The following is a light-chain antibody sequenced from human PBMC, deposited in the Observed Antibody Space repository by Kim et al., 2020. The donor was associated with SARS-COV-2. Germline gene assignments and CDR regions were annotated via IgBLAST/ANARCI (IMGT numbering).Light chain of an antibody. Sequence: DIQMTQSPSSLSASVGDRVTITCRASQDISRYLNWYQQKPGKAPKLLIYTASSLQSGVPSRFTGSGSETDFTLPITSLQPEDFATYYCQQTSRAPRTFGQGTKVDIK. CDR3: QQTSRAPRT. J-gene: IGKJ1*01. V-gene: IGKV1-39*01. CDR1: QDISRY. CDR2: TAS.